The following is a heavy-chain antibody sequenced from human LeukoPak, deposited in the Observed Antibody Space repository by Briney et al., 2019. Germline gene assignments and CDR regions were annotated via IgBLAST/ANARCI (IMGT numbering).Heavy chain of an antibody. CDR3: ASSYKRWPPQDY. Sequence: SETLSLTCTVSGGSISSSSYYWGWIRQPPGTGLEWIGSIYYSGSTYYNPSLKSRVTISVDTSKNQFSLKLSSVTAADTAVYYCASSYKRWPPQDYWGQGTLVTVSS. D-gene: IGHD5-24*01. CDR2: IYYSGST. CDR1: GGSISSSSYY. V-gene: IGHV4-39*01. J-gene: IGHJ4*02.